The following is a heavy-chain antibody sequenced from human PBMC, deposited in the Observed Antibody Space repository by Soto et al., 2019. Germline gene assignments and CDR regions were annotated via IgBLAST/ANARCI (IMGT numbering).Heavy chain of an antibody. CDR2: IKQDGSEQ. V-gene: IGHV3-7*01. J-gene: IGHJ4*02. CDR1: GLSFSSNL. Sequence: SLRLSCTASGLSFSSNLMSWVRQAPGKGPGGGANIKQDGSEQYCADSVKGRFTISRDNAKNSLYLQMDSLRVEDTALYYCFNVAFGDWGRGTLVTVSS. CDR3: FNVAFGD.